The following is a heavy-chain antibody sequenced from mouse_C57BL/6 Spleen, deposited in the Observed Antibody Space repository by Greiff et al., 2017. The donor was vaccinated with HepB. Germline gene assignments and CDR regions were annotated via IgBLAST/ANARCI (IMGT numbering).Heavy chain of an antibody. J-gene: IGHJ3*01. V-gene: IGHV1-61*01. CDR3: ARGITTGFAY. D-gene: IGHD1-1*01. CDR2: IYTSDSET. CDR1: GYTFTSYW. Sequence: QVQLQQPGAELVRPGSSVKLSCKASGYTFTSYWMDWVKQRPGQGLEWIGNIYTSDSETHYNQKFKDKATLTVDKSTSTAYMQLSSLTSEDSAVYYCARGITTGFAYWGQGTLVTVSS.